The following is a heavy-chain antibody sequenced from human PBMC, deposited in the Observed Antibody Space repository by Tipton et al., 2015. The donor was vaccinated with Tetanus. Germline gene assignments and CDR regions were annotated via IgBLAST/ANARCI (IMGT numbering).Heavy chain of an antibody. CDR3: AGLPVGGGYSAHHYFLH. Sequence: VKPSETLSLTCTVSGGSISSYYWSWIRQPPGKGLEWIGYIYYTGNTNYNPSLKSRVTISADTTKKQFSLNLRSVTAADTAVYYCAGLPVGGGYSAHHYFLHWGQGTLVTVSS. CDR2: IYYTGNT. CDR1: GGSISSYY. J-gene: IGHJ4*02. V-gene: IGHV4-59*01. D-gene: IGHD4-23*01.